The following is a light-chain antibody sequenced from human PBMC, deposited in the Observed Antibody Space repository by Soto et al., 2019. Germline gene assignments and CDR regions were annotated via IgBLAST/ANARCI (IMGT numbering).Light chain of an antibody. CDR3: QQADSFPLT. CDR1: QDISTL. V-gene: IGKV1D-12*01. Sequence: IRMTQSPSSLSASIGDTVTITCRASQDISTLLAWYQQRPGKAPKLLIYGASTLESGVPSRFSGRGSGTDFTLTISSLQPEDFATYFCQQADSFPLTFGGGTKVDI. J-gene: IGKJ4*01. CDR2: GAS.